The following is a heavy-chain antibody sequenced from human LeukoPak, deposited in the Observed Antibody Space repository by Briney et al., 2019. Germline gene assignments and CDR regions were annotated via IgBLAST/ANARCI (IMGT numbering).Heavy chain of an antibody. J-gene: IGHJ6*03. V-gene: IGHV4-34*01. CDR1: GGSFSGYY. CDR3: ARDYYDSSGWGLYYYMDV. CDR2: INHSGST. D-gene: IGHD3-22*01. Sequence: PSETLSLTCAVYGGSFSGYYWSWIRQPPGKGLEWIGEINHSGSTNYNPSLKSRVTISLDTSKNQFSLKLSSVTAADTAVYYCARDYYDSSGWGLYYYMDVWGKGTTVTVSS.